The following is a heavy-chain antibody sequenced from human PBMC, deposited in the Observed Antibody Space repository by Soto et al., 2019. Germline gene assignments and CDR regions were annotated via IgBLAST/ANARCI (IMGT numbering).Heavy chain of an antibody. CDR2: ISAYNGNT. CDR1: GYTFTSYG. V-gene: IGHV1-18*01. CDR3: AGDMGMWELLGHDAFDI. Sequence: ASVKVSCKASGYTFTSYGISWVRQAPGQGLEWMGWISAYNGNTNYAQKLQGRVTMTTDTSTSTAYMELRSLRSDDTAVYYCAGDMGMWELLGHDAFDIWGQGTMVTVSS. J-gene: IGHJ3*02. D-gene: IGHD1-26*01.